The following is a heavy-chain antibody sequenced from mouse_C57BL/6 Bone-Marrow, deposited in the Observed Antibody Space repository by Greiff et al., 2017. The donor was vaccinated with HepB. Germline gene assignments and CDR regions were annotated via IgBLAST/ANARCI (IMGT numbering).Heavy chain of an antibody. CDR3: ADGYYEVMDY. CDR1: GFNIKDDY. CDR2: IDPENGDT. D-gene: IGHD2-3*01. V-gene: IGHV14-4*01. Sequence: EVQLQQSGAELVRPGASVKLSCTASGFNIKDDYMHWVKQRPEQGLEWIGWIDPENGDTEYASKCQGKATITADTSSNTAYLQLSSLTSEDTAVYYCADGYYEVMDYWGQGTSVTVSS. J-gene: IGHJ4*01.